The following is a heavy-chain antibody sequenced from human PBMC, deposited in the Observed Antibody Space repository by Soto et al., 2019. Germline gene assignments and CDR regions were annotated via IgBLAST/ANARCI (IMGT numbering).Heavy chain of an antibody. CDR1: GGSIRRRGYY. CDR2: VYYRGST. D-gene: IGHD2-8*02. V-gene: IGHV4-31*03. J-gene: IGHJ5*02. Sequence: PSETLSLTCTVTGGSIRRRGYYWSWIRQRPGEGLEWIGFVYYRGSTDYNPSLRSRMTISADTSRNQFYLDVSSVTVADTAIYYCSASGAPQGDWFDPRGPGILVTVSS. CDR3: SASGAPQGDWFDP.